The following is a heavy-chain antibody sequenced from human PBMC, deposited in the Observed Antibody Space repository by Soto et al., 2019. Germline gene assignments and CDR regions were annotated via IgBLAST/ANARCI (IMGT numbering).Heavy chain of an antibody. D-gene: IGHD2-15*01. CDR1: GFTFSDYY. J-gene: IGHJ5*02. Sequence: GGSLRLSCAAPGFTFSDYYMSWIRQAPGKGLEWVSYISSSGSTIYYADSVKGRFTISRDNAKNSLYLQMNSLRAEDTAVYYCAIDPRYCSGGSCYHWFDPWGQGTLVTVSS. V-gene: IGHV3-11*01. CDR2: ISSSGSTI. CDR3: AIDPRYCSGGSCYHWFDP.